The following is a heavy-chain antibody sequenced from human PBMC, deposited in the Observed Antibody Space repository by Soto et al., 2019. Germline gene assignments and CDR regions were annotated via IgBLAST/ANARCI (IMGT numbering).Heavy chain of an antibody. CDR1: GFTFSSYG. CDR2: IWYDGSNK. J-gene: IGHJ6*04. Sequence: ESGGGVVQPGRSLRLSCAASGFTFSSYGMHWVRQAPGKGLEWVAVIWYDGSNKYYADSVKGRFTISRDNSKNTLYLQMNSLRAEDTAVYYCARDGGELRYFDALDVWGKGTTVTVSS. V-gene: IGHV3-33*01. CDR3: ARDGGELRYFDALDV. D-gene: IGHD3-9*01.